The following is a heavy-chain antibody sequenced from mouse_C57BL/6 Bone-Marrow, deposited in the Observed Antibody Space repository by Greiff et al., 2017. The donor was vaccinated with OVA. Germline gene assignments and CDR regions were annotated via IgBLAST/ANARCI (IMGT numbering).Heavy chain of an antibody. CDR3: TRDRGLLLRRWFAY. CDR1: GFTFSSYA. CDR2: ISSGGDYI. D-gene: IGHD1-1*01. V-gene: IGHV5-9-1*02. J-gene: IGHJ3*01. Sequence: EVKVEESGEGLVKPGGSLKLSCAASGFTFSSYAMSWVRQTPEKRLEWVAYISSGGDYIYYADTVKGRFTISRDNARNTLYLQMSSLKSEDTAMYYCTRDRGLLLRRWFAYWGQGTLVTVSA.